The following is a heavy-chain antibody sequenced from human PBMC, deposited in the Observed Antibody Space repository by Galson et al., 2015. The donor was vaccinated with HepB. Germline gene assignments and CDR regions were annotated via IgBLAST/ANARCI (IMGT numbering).Heavy chain of an antibody. D-gene: IGHD3-22*01. Sequence: QSGAEVKKPGESLRISCKASGYTFTSYGISWVRQAPGQGLEWMGWISAYNGNTNYAQKLQGRVTMTTDASTSTAYMELRSLRSDDTAVYYCASGQYYYDTPAAFDIWGQGTMVTVSS. CDR2: ISAYNGNT. J-gene: IGHJ3*02. CDR1: GYTFTSYG. CDR3: ASGQYYYDTPAAFDI. V-gene: IGHV1-18*01.